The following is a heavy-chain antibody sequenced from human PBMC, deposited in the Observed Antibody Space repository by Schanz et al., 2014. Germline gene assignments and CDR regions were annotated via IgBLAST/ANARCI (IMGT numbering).Heavy chain of an antibody. Sequence: EVQLVESGGGLVQPGGSLRLSCTASGLAFSSFAMTWVRQAPGRGLEWVSSISTSGTYMYIADSLKGRLTISRDDAKKSMYLQMNSLRAEDTAVYYCARPALWFGDNCFDPWGQGTLVTVSS. D-gene: IGHD3-10*01. J-gene: IGHJ5*02. CDR2: ISTSGTYM. V-gene: IGHV3-21*01. CDR1: GLAFSSFA. CDR3: ARPALWFGDNCFDP.